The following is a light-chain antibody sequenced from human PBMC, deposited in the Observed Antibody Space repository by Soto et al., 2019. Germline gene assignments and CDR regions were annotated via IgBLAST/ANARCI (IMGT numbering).Light chain of an antibody. J-gene: IGLJ2*01. V-gene: IGLV2-14*01. CDR2: EVN. Sequence: QSALTQPASVSGSPGQSITISCTGTTSDVGGYNYVSWYQQHPGKAPKLLIYEVNNRPSGVSNRFSGSKSGNTASLTISGLQAEDEADYYCNSYTSSITRVFGGGTKLTVL. CDR1: TSDVGGYNY. CDR3: NSYTSSITRV.